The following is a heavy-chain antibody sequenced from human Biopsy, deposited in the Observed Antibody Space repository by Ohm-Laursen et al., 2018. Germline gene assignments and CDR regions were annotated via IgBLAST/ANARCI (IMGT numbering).Heavy chain of an antibody. V-gene: IGHV4-59*07. CDR2: IYYSGST. D-gene: IGHD2/OR15-2a*01. CDR3: ARATNSTDWPYYYFYGMDV. Sequence: PSDTLSLTCTVSGGSISSDYWSWIRQTPGKGLEWIGYIYYSGSTNYNPSLKSRVTISVDTSKNQFSLRLNSVTAADTVVYYCARATNSTDWPYYYFYGMDVWGQGTTVTVSS. J-gene: IGHJ6*02. CDR1: GGSISSDY.